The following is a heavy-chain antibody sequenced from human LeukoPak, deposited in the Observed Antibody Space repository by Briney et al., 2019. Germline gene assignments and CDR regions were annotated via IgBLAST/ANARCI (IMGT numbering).Heavy chain of an antibody. CDR2: IHTSGST. CDR3: ARPLGYCSDSRCPQSWFDP. J-gene: IGHJ5*02. CDR1: GDSISNYY. Sequence: PSETLSLTCTVSGDSISNYYWSWIRQPAGKGLEWIGRIHTSGSTNYNPSLKSRVTMSVDTSKNQFSLKLSSVTAADTAVYYCARPLGYCSDSRCPQSWFDPWGQGTLVTVSS. V-gene: IGHV4-4*07. D-gene: IGHD2-15*01.